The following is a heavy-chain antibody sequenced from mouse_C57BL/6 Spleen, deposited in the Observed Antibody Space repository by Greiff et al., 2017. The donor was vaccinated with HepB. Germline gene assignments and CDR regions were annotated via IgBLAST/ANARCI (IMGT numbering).Heavy chain of an antibody. CDR3: ARTPPSYAMDY. CDR2: IHPNSGST. V-gene: IGHV1-64*01. Sequence: VQLQQPGAELVKPGASVKLSCKASGYTFTSYWMHWVKQRPGQGLEWIGMIHPNSGSTNYNEKFKSKATLTVDKSSSTAYMQLSSLTSEDSAVYYCARTPPSYAMDYWGQGTSVTVSS. J-gene: IGHJ4*01. CDR1: GYTFTSYW.